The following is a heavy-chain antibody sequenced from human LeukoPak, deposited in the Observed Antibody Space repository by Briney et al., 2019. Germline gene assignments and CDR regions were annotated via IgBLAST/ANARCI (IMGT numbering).Heavy chain of an antibody. CDR2: IYHSGST. CDR1: GYSVSSGYS. J-gene: IGHJ4*02. Sequence: SETLSLTCTVSGYSVSSGYSWGWIRQPPGKGLEWIGSIYHSGSTYYNPSLKGRVTISVDTSKNQFSLKLSSVTAADTAVYYCARRTTVTTSYFDYWGQGTLVTVSS. CDR3: ARRTTVTTSYFDY. V-gene: IGHV4-38-2*02. D-gene: IGHD4-11*01.